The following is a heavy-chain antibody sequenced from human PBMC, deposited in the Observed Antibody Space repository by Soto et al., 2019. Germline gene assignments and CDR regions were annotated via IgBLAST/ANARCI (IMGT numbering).Heavy chain of an antibody. D-gene: IGHD3-22*01. CDR1: GFAFSGSA. CDR3: SSMRYYGSSGRPEGAIY. V-gene: IGHV3-73*01. CDR2: IRSKANNYAT. J-gene: IGHJ4*02. Sequence: PGGSLRLSCVGSGFAFSGSAMHWVCQASGKGLEWVGRIRSKANNYATSYAASVKGRFTISRDDSKNTAYLHMNSLETEDTAVYYCSSMRYYGSSGRPEGAIYWVQGTLVTVS.